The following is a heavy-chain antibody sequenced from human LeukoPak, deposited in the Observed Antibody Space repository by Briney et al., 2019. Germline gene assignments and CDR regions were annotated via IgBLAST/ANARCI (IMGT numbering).Heavy chain of an antibody. CDR3: ARVVGDSSGYYWGCYFDY. D-gene: IGHD3-22*01. J-gene: IGHJ4*02. V-gene: IGHV4-30-2*01. CDR1: GGSISSGGYS. Sequence: KSSETLSLTCAVSGGSISSGGYSWSWIRQPPGKGLEWIGYIYHSGSTYYNPSLKSRVTISVDRSKNQFSLKLSSVTAADTAVYYCARVVGDSSGYYWGCYFDYWGQGTLVTVSS. CDR2: IYHSGST.